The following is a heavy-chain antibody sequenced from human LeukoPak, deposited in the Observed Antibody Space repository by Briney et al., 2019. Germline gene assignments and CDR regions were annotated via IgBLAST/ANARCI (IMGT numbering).Heavy chain of an antibody. CDR2: IYNSGSN. J-gene: IGHJ4*02. CDR1: GGSISSDY. CDR3: ATRVY. Sequence: SETLSLTCTVSGGSISSDYWQWIRQPPGKGLEWIGYIYNSGSNNYNPSLKSRVTISIDTSKNQFSLKLTSVTAADTAVYYCATRVYWGQGTLVTVSS. V-gene: IGHV4-59*08.